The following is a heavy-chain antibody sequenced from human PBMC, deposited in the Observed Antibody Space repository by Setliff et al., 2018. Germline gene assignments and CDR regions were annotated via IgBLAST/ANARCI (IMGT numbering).Heavy chain of an antibody. J-gene: IGHJ5*02. CDR3: ARVNGAGFDP. V-gene: IGHV1-24*01. Sequence: ASVKVSCKVSGYTLTELSMHWVRQAPGKGLEWMGGFDPEDGETIYAQKFQGRVTMTRDTSTSTVYMDMSSLRSEDTAVYYCARVNGAGFDPWGQGTLVTVSS. CDR2: FDPEDGET. CDR1: GYTLTELS. D-gene: IGHD4-17*01.